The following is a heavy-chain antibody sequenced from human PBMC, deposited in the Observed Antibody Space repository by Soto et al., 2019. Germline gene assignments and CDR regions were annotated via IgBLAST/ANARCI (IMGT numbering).Heavy chain of an antibody. CDR2: INAGNGNT. V-gene: IGHV1-3*01. J-gene: IGHJ5*02. Sequence: ASVKVSCKASGYTFTSYAMHWVRQAPGQRLEWMGWINAGNGNTKYSQKFKGRVTITRDTSASTAYMELSSLRSEDTAVFYFARDPGYDFWSGYYLRSWFDPWGQGTLVTVSS. CDR3: ARDPGYDFWSGYYLRSWFDP. CDR1: GYTFTSYA. D-gene: IGHD3-3*01.